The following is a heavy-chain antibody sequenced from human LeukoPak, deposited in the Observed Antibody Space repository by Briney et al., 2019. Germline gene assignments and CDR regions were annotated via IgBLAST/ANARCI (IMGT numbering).Heavy chain of an antibody. D-gene: IGHD2-15*01. V-gene: IGHV3-23*01. CDR1: GFTFSSYA. CDR3: AKDFRGCSGGSCYPSGYFDL. J-gene: IGHJ2*01. Sequence: GGSLRLSCAASGFTFSSYAMSWVRQAPGKGLEWVSAISGSGGSTYYADSVKGRFTISRDNSKNTLYLQMNSLRAEDTAVCYCAKDFRGCSGGSCYPSGYFDLWGRGTLVTVSS. CDR2: ISGSGGST.